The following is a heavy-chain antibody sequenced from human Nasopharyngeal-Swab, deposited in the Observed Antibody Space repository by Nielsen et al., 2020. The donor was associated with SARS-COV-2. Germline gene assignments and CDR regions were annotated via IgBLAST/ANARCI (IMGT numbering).Heavy chain of an antibody. D-gene: IGHD2-15*01. Sequence: GGSLRLSCAASGFSFRDCAMSWVRQAPGKGLEWVSTISGAGDITNYADSVKGRVTIFRDNSRDTVYLRMNTLRAEDTALYYCTKGGRSWNSEFDSWGQGTLVTVSS. CDR2: ISGAGDIT. V-gene: IGHV3-23*01. J-gene: IGHJ4*02. CDR3: TKGGRSWNSEFDS. CDR1: GFSFRDCA.